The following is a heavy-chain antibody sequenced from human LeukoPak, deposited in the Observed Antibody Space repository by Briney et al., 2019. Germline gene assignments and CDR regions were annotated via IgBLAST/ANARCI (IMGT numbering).Heavy chain of an antibody. V-gene: IGHV3-23*01. CDR2: FSSST. D-gene: IGHD3-22*01. CDR3: AKSGDSSGYTFDY. CDR1: GFTFSTYA. Sequence: GGSLRLSCAASGFTFSTYAMTWLRQAPGRGLEWVSTFSSSTYYADSVKGRFTISRDNSKNTLYLQMHGLRAEDTVVYYCAKSGDSSGYTFDYWGQGSLVTVSS. J-gene: IGHJ4*02.